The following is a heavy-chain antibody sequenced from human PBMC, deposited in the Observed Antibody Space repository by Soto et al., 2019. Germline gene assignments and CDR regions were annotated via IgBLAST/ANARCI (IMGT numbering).Heavy chain of an antibody. Sequence: QVTLKESGPVLVKPTETLTLTCTVSGFSLSNAGMGVIWIRQPPGKAPEWLAHIFSNDERRFSTSLKNRLTISKDTSNSQVVLIMTNMDPVDTGTYYCAQTEDGGRSRTPAGWFDAWGQGTLVTVSS. V-gene: IGHV2-26*01. CDR2: IFSNDER. CDR1: GFSLSNAGMG. CDR3: AQTEDGGRSRTPAGWFDA. D-gene: IGHD2-15*01. J-gene: IGHJ5*02.